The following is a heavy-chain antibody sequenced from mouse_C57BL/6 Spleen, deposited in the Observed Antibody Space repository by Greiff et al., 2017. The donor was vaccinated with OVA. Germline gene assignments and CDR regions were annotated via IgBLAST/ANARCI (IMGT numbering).Heavy chain of an antibody. D-gene: IGHD1-1*01. Sequence: VKLVESGPELVKPGASVKISCKASGYAFSSSWMNWVKQRPGKGLEWIGRIYPGDGDTNYNGKFKGKATLTADKSSSTAYMQLSSLTSEDSAVYFCARRDGSSPLDYWGQGTTLTVSS. CDR2: IYPGDGDT. J-gene: IGHJ2*01. V-gene: IGHV1-82*01. CDR1: GYAFSSSW. CDR3: ARRDGSSPLDY.